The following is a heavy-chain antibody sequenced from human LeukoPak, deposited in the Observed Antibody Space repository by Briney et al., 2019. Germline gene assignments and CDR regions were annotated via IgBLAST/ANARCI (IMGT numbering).Heavy chain of an antibody. CDR2: THYSGIT. CDR1: GASISSHY. V-gene: IGHV4-59*11. D-gene: IGHD5-18*01. J-gene: IGHJ4*02. Sequence: SETLSLTCTVSGASISSHYWSWIRQPPGRGLEWIGYTHYSGITSYDPSLKSRVTISVDTSKSQFSLNLSSVTAADTAVYYCARVYGYGKFDYWGPGTLVTVSS. CDR3: ARVYGYGKFDY.